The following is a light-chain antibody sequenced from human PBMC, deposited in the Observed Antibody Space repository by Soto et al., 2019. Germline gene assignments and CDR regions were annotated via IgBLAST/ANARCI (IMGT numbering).Light chain of an antibody. CDR3: ATWDDNLNGLV. V-gene: IGLV1-44*01. CDR1: TSNIGTNT. CDR2: VNN. Sequence: QLVLTQPPSASGTPGQTVTMSCSGSTSNIGTNTVTWYQQLPGSAPKVLIYVNNQRRSGVPDRFSGSKSGTSAFLAITGLQSEDEADYYCATWDDNLNGLVFGEGTKLTVL. J-gene: IGLJ2*01.